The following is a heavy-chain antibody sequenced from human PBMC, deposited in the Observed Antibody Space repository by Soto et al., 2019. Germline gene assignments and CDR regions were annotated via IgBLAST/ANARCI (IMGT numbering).Heavy chain of an antibody. CDR1: GYSISSGYY. V-gene: IGHV4-38-2*01. CDR3: ARVLGGSFYYFDS. Sequence: SETLSLTCAVSGYSISSGYYWGWIRQPPGKGLGWIASIHYLGSTYQNPSLKRRVNISVDTSKNQFSLKFSSVTAADTAVYYCARVLGGSFYYFDSWGHGTLVTVSS. D-gene: IGHD1-26*01. J-gene: IGHJ4*01. CDR2: IHYLGST.